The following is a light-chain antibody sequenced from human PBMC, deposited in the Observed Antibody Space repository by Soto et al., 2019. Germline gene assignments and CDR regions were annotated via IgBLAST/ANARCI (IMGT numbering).Light chain of an antibody. CDR1: QGISSY. Sequence: AIRMTQSPSSFSASTGDRVTITCRASQGISSYLSWYHQNPGQAPTLLIYATSTLQSGVPSRFSGSGSGTEFTLTISSLQPDDFATYYCQHYNSYSEAFGQGTKVDIK. CDR3: QHYNSYSEA. V-gene: IGKV1-8*01. J-gene: IGKJ1*01. CDR2: ATS.